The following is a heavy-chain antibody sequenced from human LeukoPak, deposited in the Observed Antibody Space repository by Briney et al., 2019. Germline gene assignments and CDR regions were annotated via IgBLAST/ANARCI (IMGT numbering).Heavy chain of an antibody. CDR1: GFILSTHG. V-gene: IGHV3-30*02. Sequence: PGGSLRLSCAASGFILSTHGMHWVRQAPGKGLDWVAYIRNDASNTYYADSVKGRFSISRDNSKNTVYLQMNSLIPEDTAVYYCAKRAGSAWSAGAWGQGTLVTVSS. D-gene: IGHD3-10*01. CDR2: IRNDASNT. J-gene: IGHJ5*02. CDR3: AKRAGSAWSAGA.